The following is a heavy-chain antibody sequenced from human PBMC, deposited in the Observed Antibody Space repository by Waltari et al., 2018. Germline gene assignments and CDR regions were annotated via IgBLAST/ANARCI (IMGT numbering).Heavy chain of an antibody. CDR1: GGSISSGGYY. J-gene: IGHJ4*02. D-gene: IGHD2-2*01. CDR2: IYHSGST. Sequence: QVQLQESGPGLVKPSQTLSLTCTVSGGSISSGGYYWRWIRQHPGKGLEWIGYIYHSGSTYYNPSLKSRVTISVDRSKNQFSLKLSSVTAADTAVYYCASGLGYCSSTSCYQNFDYWGQGTLVTVSS. CDR3: ASGLGYCSSTSCYQNFDY. V-gene: IGHV4-31*03.